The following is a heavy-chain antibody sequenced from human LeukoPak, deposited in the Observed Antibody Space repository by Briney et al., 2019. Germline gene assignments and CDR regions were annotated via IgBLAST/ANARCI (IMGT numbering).Heavy chain of an antibody. Sequence: ASVKVSCKASGYTFTDYYIHWVRQAPGQGLEWMGRINPNSGGTNYAQRFQGRVTVTRDTSISTAYMELSTLRSDDAAVYYCARDKRSTAGNWFDPWGEGTLVTVCS. CDR1: GYTFTDYY. CDR3: ARDKRSTAGNWFDP. CDR2: INPNSGGT. V-gene: IGHV1-2*02. J-gene: IGHJ5*02. D-gene: IGHD1-14*01.